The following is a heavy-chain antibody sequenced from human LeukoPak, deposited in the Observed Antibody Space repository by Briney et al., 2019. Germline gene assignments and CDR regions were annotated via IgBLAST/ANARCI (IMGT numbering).Heavy chain of an antibody. D-gene: IGHD3-22*01. Sequence: ASVKVSCKASGYTFTNYGFSWVRQAPGQGLEWMGWINPNSGGTNYAQKFQGRVTMTRDTSISTAYMELSRLRSDDTAVYYCARADYYDSSGPLAWFDPWGQGTLVTVSS. CDR2: INPNSGGT. J-gene: IGHJ5*02. CDR1: GYTFTNYG. V-gene: IGHV1-2*02. CDR3: ARADYYDSSGPLAWFDP.